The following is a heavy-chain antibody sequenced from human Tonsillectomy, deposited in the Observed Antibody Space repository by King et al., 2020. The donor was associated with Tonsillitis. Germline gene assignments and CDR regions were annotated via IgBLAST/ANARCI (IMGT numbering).Heavy chain of an antibody. V-gene: IGHV4-39*01. Sequence: QVQLQESGPGVVKPSETLSLTCTVSGGSISSSDHFWAWIRQPPGKGLEWIGYMYSSVTIFYNPSLKSRITISGGTSENRFSLKLSSVTAADTAVYFCARYVSGTFDYWGQGALVTVSS. D-gene: IGHD1-26*01. CDR2: MYSSVTI. CDR3: ARYVSGTFDY. CDR1: GGSISSSDHF. J-gene: IGHJ4*02.